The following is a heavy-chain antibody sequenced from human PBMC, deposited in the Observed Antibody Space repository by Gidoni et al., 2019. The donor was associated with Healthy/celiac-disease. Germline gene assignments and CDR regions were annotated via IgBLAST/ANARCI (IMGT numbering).Heavy chain of an antibody. CDR3: ARSNRDNTQQLVSQRRYYFDY. J-gene: IGHJ4*02. D-gene: IGHD6-13*01. V-gene: IGHV4-61*01. CDR2: IYYSGST. Sequence: QVQLQESGPGLVKPSETLSLTCTVSCGSVSSGSYYWRWIRQPPGKGLEWLGYIYYSGSTNYNPALKSRVTISVDTSKNQFSLKLSSVTAADTAVYYCARSNRDNTQQLVSQRRYYFDYWGQGTLVTVSS. CDR1: CGSVSSGSYY.